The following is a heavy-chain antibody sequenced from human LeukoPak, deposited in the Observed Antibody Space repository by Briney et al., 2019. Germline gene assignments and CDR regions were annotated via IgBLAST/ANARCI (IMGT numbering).Heavy chain of an antibody. D-gene: IGHD3-9*01. J-gene: IGHJ6*02. CDR1: GYTFTGYY. V-gene: IGHV1-2*02. CDR2: INPNSGGT. CDR3: ARAVARYFDWLFSRDYYYGMDV. Sequence: ASVKVSCKASGYTFTGYYMHWVRQAPGQGLEWMGWINPNSGGTNYAQKFQGRVTMTRDTSISTAYMELSRLRSDDTAVYYCARAVARYFDWLFSRDYYYGMDVWGQGTTVTVSS.